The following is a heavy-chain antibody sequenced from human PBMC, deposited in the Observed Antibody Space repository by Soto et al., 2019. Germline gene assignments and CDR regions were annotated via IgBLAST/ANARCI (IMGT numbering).Heavy chain of an antibody. D-gene: IGHD2-2*01. CDR2: IWYDGSNK. Sequence: GGSLRLSCAASGFTFSSYGMHWVRQAPGKGLEWVAVIWYDGSNKYYADSVKGRFTISRDNAKNSLYLQMNSLRAEDTAVYYCARVDIVVVPAAAEDAFDIWGQGTMVTVSS. CDR3: ARVDIVVVPAAAEDAFDI. V-gene: IGHV3-33*01. J-gene: IGHJ3*02. CDR1: GFTFSSYG.